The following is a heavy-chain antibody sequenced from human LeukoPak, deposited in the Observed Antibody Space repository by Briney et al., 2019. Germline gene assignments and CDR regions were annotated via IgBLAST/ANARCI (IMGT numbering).Heavy chain of an antibody. V-gene: IGHV3-30*04. CDR1: GFTFSIYA. D-gene: IGHD2-15*01. CDR2: ISYDGSNK. Sequence: GGSLRLSCAASGFTFSIYAMSWVRQAPGKGLEWVAVISYDGSNKYYADSVKGRFTISRDNSKNTLYLQMNSLRAEDTAVYYCARPSSSGGTTPDYWGQGTLVTVSS. CDR3: ARPSSSGGTTPDY. J-gene: IGHJ4*02.